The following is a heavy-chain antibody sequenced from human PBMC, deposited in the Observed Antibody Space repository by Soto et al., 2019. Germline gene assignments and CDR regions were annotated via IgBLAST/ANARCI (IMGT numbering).Heavy chain of an antibody. V-gene: IGHV3-23*01. Sequence: GGSLRLSCAASRFIFRDYAMSWVRQTPGKGLEWVSTISTGSVNTHYADSIEGRFTISRDDSKNTLYLQMNSLRAEDTALYYCARAVGGFNAMFDYWGQGTKVTVSS. D-gene: IGHD5-12*01. CDR3: ARAVGGFNAMFDY. CDR2: ISTGSVNT. CDR1: RFIFRDYA. J-gene: IGHJ4*02.